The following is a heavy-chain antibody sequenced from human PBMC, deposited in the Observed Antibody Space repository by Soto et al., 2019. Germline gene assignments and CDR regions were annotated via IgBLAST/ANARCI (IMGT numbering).Heavy chain of an antibody. V-gene: IGHV1-58*01. CDR1: GFTFTSSA. D-gene: IGHD3-3*01. J-gene: IGHJ4*02. Sequence: GASVKVTCKASGFTFTSSAVQWVRQARGQRLEWIGWIVVGSGNTNYAQKFQERVTITRDMSTSTTYMELSSLRSEDTAVYYCAATAYDFWSGLSHPGGFDYWGQGTLVTVSS. CDR2: IVVGSGNT. CDR3: AATAYDFWSGLSHPGGFDY.